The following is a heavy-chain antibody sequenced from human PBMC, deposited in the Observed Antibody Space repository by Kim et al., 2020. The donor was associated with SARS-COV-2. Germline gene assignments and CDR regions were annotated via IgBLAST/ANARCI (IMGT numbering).Heavy chain of an antibody. Sequence: EDGETIYAQKFQGRVTMTEDTSTDTAYMELSSLRSEDTAVYYCVLWGSGYWGQGTLVTVSS. CDR2: EDGET. J-gene: IGHJ4*02. CDR3: VLWGSGY. D-gene: IGHD7-27*01. V-gene: IGHV1-24*01.